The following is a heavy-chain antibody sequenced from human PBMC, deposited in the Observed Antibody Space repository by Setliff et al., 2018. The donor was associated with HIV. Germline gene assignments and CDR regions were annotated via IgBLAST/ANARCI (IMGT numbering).Heavy chain of an antibody. CDR3: ARLAASIAARRRFDY. V-gene: IGHV4-59*08. J-gene: IGHJ4*02. Sequence: PSETLSLTCAVSGGSISSAYWSWVRQPPGKGLEWIGYIYSGGITKYNPSLKSRVTISVDTSKNRFSRTLRSATAADTAVYYCARLAASIAARRRFDYWGQGTLVTVSS. CDR1: GGSISSAY. D-gene: IGHD6-6*01. CDR2: IYSGGIT.